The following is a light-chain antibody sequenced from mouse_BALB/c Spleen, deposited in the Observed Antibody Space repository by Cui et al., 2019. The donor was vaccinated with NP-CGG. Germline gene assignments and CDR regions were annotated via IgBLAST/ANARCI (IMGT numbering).Light chain of an antibody. Sequence: QAVCTTEPDLTTSPGKKVQLPCRPSTGAVTTSNYANWVQEKPDHLFTGLIGGTNNRVPGVPARFSGSLIGDKAALTITGTQTEDEAIYFCALWYSNHWVFGGGTKLTVL. J-gene: IGLJ1*01. CDR3: ALWYSNHWV. V-gene: IGLV1*01. CDR1: TGAVTTSNY. CDR2: GTN.